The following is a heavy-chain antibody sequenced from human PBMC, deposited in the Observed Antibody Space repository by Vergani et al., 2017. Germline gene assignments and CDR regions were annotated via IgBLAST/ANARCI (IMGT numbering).Heavy chain of an antibody. CDR2: IYYSGST. CDR3: ARHSAYYREAYHDAFDI. D-gene: IGHD3-10*01. CDR1: GGSISSSSYY. V-gene: IGHV4-39*01. J-gene: IGHJ3*02. Sequence: QLQLQESGPGLVKPSETLSLTCTVSGGSISSSSYYWGWIRQPPGKGLEWIGSIYYSGSTYYNPSLKSRVTISVDTSKNQFSLKLSSVTAADTAVYYCARHSAYYREAYHDAFDIWGQGTMVTVSS.